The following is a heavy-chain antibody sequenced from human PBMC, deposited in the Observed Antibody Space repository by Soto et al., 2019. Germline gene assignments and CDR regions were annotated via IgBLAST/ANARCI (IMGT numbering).Heavy chain of an antibody. J-gene: IGHJ3*01. V-gene: IGHV3-66*01. CDR1: GFTVSSNY. CDR3: ARDRVDTATLV. Sequence: EVQLVESGGGLVQPGGSLRLSCAASGFTVSSNYMSWVRQAPGKGLEWVSVIYSGGSTYYADSVKGRFTISRDNSKNTLYLQMNSLRAEDTAVYYGARDRVDTATLVWGQGTMVTVSS. D-gene: IGHD5-18*01. CDR2: IYSGGST.